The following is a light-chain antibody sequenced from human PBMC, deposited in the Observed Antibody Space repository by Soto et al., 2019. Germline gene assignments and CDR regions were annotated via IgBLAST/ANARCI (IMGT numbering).Light chain of an antibody. CDR2: LNGDGSH. V-gene: IGLV4-69*01. CDR3: QAWGAGVRV. Sequence: QSVLTQSPSASASLGASVKLTCTLSSGHSNYAIAWHQQQPEKGPRYLMSLNGDGSHKQGDGIPDRFSGSSSGAERYLTISSLQSEDEADYYCQAWGAGVRVFGGGTKLTVL. J-gene: IGLJ3*02. CDR1: SGHSNYA.